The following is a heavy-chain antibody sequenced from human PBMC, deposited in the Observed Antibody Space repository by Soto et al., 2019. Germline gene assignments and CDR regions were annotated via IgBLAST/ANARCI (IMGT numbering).Heavy chain of an antibody. CDR3: VRRHVSATGIDWFDP. CDR2: INAANGDT. V-gene: IGHV1-3*01. Sequence: ASVKVSCKASGYTFTSYGIHWVRQAPGQRLEWMGWINAANGDTKYSPKFQGRVTITRDTSASTAYMELGTLRSEDTAVYYCVRRHVSATGIDWFDPWGQGTLVTVSS. CDR1: GYTFTSYG. D-gene: IGHD6-13*01. J-gene: IGHJ5*02.